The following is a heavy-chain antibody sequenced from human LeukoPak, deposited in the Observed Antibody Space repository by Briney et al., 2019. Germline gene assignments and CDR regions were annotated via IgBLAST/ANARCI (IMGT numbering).Heavy chain of an antibody. CDR2: IFNSATT. CDR3: ARHLLFTAARPVDSGGAFDS. Sequence: SETLSLTCTVSGASIISYSWSWIRQSPGKGLEWIGFIFNSATTSFNPSLKSRVTILLDTSKNQFSLNLTSVTTADTAIYYCARHLLFTAARPVDSGGAFDSWGQGTPVTVSS. D-gene: IGHD2-15*01. J-gene: IGHJ4*02. V-gene: IGHV4-59*08. CDR1: GASIISYS.